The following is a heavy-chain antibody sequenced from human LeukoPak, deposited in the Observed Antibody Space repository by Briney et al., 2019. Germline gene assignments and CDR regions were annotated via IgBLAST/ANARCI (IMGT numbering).Heavy chain of an antibody. J-gene: IGHJ3*02. CDR3: ATGGNSVSAFDI. V-gene: IGHV3-23*01. D-gene: IGHD4-23*01. CDR2: ISGSGGST. Sequence: GGSLRLSCAASGFTFSSYAMSWVRQAPGKGLEWVSAISGSGGSTYYADSVKGRFTISRDNAKNSLYLQMNSLRAEDMALYYCATGGNSVSAFDIWGQGTKVTVSS. CDR1: GFTFSSYA.